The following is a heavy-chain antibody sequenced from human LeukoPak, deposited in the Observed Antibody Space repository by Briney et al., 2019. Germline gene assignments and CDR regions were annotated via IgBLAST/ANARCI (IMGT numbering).Heavy chain of an antibody. CDR3: ARGRYGWLPFDY. CDR2: IYYSGST. J-gene: IGHJ4*02. V-gene: IGHV4-59*01. D-gene: IGHD3-16*01. CDR1: GGSMSSYY. Sequence: SETLSLTCTVSGGSMSSYYWSWIRQPPGKGLEWIGYIYYSGSTNYNPSLRSRVTISVDTSKNQFTLNLSSVTAADTAVYYCARGRYGWLPFDYWGQGTLVTVSS.